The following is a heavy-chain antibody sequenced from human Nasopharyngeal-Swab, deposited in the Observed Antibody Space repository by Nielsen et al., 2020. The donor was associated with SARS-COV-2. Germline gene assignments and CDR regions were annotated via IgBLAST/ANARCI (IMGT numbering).Heavy chain of an antibody. V-gene: IGHV4-59*13. J-gene: IGHJ5*02. CDR2: IFDRGTT. D-gene: IGHD5-18*01. CDR3: ARDRYGGLIEGFDP. Sequence: PGKGLEWIGYIFDRGTTNYNPSLNSRATISLDTSKNQVSQSLTSVTAADTAVYYCARDRYGGLIEGFDPWGQGTLVT.